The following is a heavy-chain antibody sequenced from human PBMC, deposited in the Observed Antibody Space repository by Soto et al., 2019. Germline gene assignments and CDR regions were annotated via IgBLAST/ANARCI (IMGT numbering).Heavy chain of an antibody. CDR2: VYYGGRS. CDR1: SAPVSSTTYT. J-gene: IGHJ6*02. CDR3: ARLNGYCVRGSCHGHYAMDV. D-gene: IGHD2-15*01. Sequence: QLQLQESGPGLVKPSETLSLTCTVSSAPVSSTTYTWGWIRQPPGKGLEWVASVYYGGRSYYNPTLNSRVPLSVDTSKNQVSLKMTSVTAADTAVYYGARLNGYCVRGSCHGHYAMDVWGQGTTVTVSS. V-gene: IGHV4-39*01.